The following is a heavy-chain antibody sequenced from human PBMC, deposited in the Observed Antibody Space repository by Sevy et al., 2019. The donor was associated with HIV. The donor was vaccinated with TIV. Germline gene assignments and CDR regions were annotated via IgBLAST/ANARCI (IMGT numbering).Heavy chain of an antibody. CDR2: IYHSGST. V-gene: IGHV4-30-2*01. J-gene: IGHJ4*02. D-gene: IGHD2-2*01. CDR3: ARGIVVVPAAIWEYFDY. Sequence: SETLSLTCAVSGGSISSGGYSWSWIRQPPGKGLEWIGYIYHSGSTYYNPSLKSRVTISVDRSKNQLSLKLSSVTAADTAVYYCARGIVVVPAAIWEYFDYWGQGTLVTVSS. CDR1: GGSISSGGYS.